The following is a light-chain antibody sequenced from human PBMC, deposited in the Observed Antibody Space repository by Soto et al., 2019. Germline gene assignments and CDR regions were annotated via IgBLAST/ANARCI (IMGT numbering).Light chain of an antibody. CDR3: QQYGSSRWT. Sequence: EIVLTQSPGTLSLSPGERATLSCSSSQSFSSTYLAWYQQKPGQAPRLLIYDASNRATGIPARFSGSGSGTDFTLTISRLEPEDFAVYYCQQYGSSRWTFGQGTKVDIK. V-gene: IGKV3-20*01. CDR2: DAS. J-gene: IGKJ1*01. CDR1: QSFSSTY.